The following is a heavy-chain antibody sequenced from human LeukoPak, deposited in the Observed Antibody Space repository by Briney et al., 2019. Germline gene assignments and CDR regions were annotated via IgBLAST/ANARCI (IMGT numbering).Heavy chain of an antibody. CDR2: INSDGSST. Sequence: PGGSLRLSCEASGFTFSRYWMHWVRQAPGKGLVWVSRINSDGSSTTYADSVKGRFTTSRDNAKNTLYLQMNSLRAEDTAVYYCAELGITMIGGVWGKGTTVTISS. D-gene: IGHD3-10*02. J-gene: IGHJ6*04. CDR1: GFTFSRYW. V-gene: IGHV3-74*01. CDR3: AELGITMIGGV.